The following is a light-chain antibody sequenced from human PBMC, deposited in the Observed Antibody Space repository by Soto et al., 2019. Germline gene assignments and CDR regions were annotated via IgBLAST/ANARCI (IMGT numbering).Light chain of an antibody. CDR2: GAS. Sequence: EIVLTQSPGTLSLSPGERATLSCRASQGLSSSYLAWYQQKPGQAPRLLIYGASSRATGIPDRFSGSGSGTDFTLTISRLEPEDFAVYYCQQYGSSPPITFGQGTKV. CDR1: QGLSSSY. CDR3: QQYGSSPPIT. J-gene: IGKJ1*01. V-gene: IGKV3-20*01.